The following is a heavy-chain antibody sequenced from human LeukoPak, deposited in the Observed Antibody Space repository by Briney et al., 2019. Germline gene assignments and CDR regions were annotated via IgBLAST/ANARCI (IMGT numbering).Heavy chain of an antibody. CDR2: ISTYNGNT. D-gene: IGHD5-12*01. CDR3: ARDHLDIVPTIYSY. V-gene: IGHV1-18*01. CDR1: VYTFTTYG. Sequence: ASVKVSCKASVYTFTTYGITWVRQAPGQGLEWLGWISTYNGNTNYAQKFQGRVTLTTDTSASIAYLELRSLRSDDTALYYCARDHLDIVPTIYSYWGQGTLVTVSS. J-gene: IGHJ4*02.